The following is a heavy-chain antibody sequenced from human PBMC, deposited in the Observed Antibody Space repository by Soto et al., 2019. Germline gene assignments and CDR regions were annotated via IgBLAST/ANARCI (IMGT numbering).Heavy chain of an antibody. J-gene: IGHJ4*02. CDR3: ARRYGSSFDY. V-gene: IGHV4-30-4*01. Sequence: PSETLSLTCSVSGASIYNGGYFWSWIRQSPGKGLEWIGHIYNVGSPYNNPSLKSRVTISVDTSKSQFSLNLTSVTAADTAVYYCARRYGSSFDYWGQGTLVTVSS. D-gene: IGHD1-1*01. CDR2: IYNVGSP. CDR1: GASIYNGGYF.